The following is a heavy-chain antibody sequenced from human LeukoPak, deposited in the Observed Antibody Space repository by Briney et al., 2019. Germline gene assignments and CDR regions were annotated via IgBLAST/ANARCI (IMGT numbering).Heavy chain of an antibody. CDR1: GFTFTNYE. Sequence: GGSLRLSCAPSGFTFTNYEMTWVRHAPGKGREWLSAISGSGGSTYYADSVKGRFSISRDNSKNTLYLQMNSLRAEDTAVYYCAKDRYGGNSVIFSEYFQHWGQGTLVTVSS. D-gene: IGHD4-23*01. CDR3: AKDRYGGNSVIFSEYFQH. CDR2: ISGSGGST. V-gene: IGHV3-23*01. J-gene: IGHJ1*01.